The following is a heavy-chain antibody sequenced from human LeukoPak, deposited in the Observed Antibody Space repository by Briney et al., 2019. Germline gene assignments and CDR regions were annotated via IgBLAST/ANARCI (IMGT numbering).Heavy chain of an antibody. CDR1: GFTFNDYY. CDR2: INIGGTNT. V-gene: IGHV3-11*01. Sequence: TGGSLRLSCAASGFTFNDYYMSWIRQAPGKGLEWLSYINIGGTNTHYTDSVKGRFTISRDNAKKSLYLEMNNLRAEDTAVYYCATDGAGFDTWGQGVLVTVSS. CDR3: ATDGAGFDT. J-gene: IGHJ5*02.